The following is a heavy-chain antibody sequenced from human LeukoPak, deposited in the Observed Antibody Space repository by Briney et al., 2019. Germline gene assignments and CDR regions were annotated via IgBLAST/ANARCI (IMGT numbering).Heavy chain of an antibody. J-gene: IGHJ5*02. CDR2: IYSGGST. Sequence: GGSLRLSCAASGFTVSSNYMSWVRQAPGKGLEWVSVIYSGGSTYYADSVKGRFTIPRHNSKNTLYLQMNSLRAEDTAVYYCARDYWFDPWGQGTLVTVSS. CDR3: ARDYWFDP. V-gene: IGHV3-53*04. CDR1: GFTVSSNY.